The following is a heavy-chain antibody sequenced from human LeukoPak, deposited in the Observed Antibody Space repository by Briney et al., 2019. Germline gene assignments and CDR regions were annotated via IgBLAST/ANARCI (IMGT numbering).Heavy chain of an antibody. J-gene: IGHJ4*02. Sequence: SETLSLTCTVSGGSISSSSYYWGWIRQPPGKGLEWIGSIHYSGSTNYNPSLTSRVTILVDTSKYQFSLKLSSVTAADTALYYCARGQYDILTGYYLQFDYWGQGTLVTVSS. CDR3: ARGQYDILTGYYLQFDY. D-gene: IGHD3-9*01. V-gene: IGHV4-39*07. CDR1: GGSISSSSYY. CDR2: IHYSGST.